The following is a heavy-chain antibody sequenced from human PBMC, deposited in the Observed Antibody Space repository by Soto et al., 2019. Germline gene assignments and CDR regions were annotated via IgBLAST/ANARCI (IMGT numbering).Heavy chain of an antibody. J-gene: IGHJ5*02. CDR1: GGPISYISNHY. CDR2: IYYSGST. Sequence: SETLSLTCTVSGGPISYISNHYCSWIRLPPGKGLEWIGYIYYSGSTNYNPSLKSRVTISVDRSKNQFSLKLSSVTAADTAVYYCARVPDRWGQGTLVTVSS. CDR3: ARVPDR. D-gene: IGHD2-2*01. V-gene: IGHV4-61*05.